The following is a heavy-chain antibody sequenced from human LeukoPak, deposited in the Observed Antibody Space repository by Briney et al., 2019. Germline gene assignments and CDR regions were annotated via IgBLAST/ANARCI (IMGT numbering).Heavy chain of an antibody. Sequence: GGSLLLSCAASGFTFSSYWMSWVRQAPGKGLEWVANIKQDGSEKYYVDSVKGRFTISRDNAKNSLYLQMNSLRAEDTAVYYCARLPVPGVTTYYYYYYMDVWGKGTTVTVSS. V-gene: IGHV3-7*01. D-gene: IGHD2-21*02. CDR3: ARLPVPGVTTYYYYYYMDV. CDR2: IKQDGSEK. J-gene: IGHJ6*03. CDR1: GFTFSSYW.